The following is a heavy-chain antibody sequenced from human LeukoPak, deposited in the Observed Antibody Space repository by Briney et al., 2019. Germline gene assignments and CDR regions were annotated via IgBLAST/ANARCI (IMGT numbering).Heavy chain of an antibody. Sequence: GGSLRLSCAASGFTFSSYAMSWVRQAPGKGLEWVSAISGSGGSTYYADSVKGRFTISRDNSKNTPYLQMNSLRAEDTAVYYCARVGGEYDYVWGSYRYSYFDYWGQGTLVTVSS. CDR1: GFTFSSYA. J-gene: IGHJ4*02. V-gene: IGHV3-23*01. CDR3: ARVGGEYDYVWGSYRYSYFDY. CDR2: ISGSGGST. D-gene: IGHD3-16*02.